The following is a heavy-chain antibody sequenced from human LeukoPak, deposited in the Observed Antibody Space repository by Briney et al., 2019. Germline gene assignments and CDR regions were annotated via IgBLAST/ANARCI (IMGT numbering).Heavy chain of an antibody. CDR3: AKVPGEHGVLDY. CDR1: GFTFSSYA. Sequence: GSLRLSCAASGFTFSSYAMSWVRQAPGKGLEWVSAISGSGGSTYYADSVKGRFTISRDNSKSTLYLQMNSLRAEDTAVYYCAKVPGEHGVLDYWGRGTLVTVSS. J-gene: IGHJ4*02. D-gene: IGHD1/OR15-1a*01. V-gene: IGHV3-23*01. CDR2: ISGSGGST.